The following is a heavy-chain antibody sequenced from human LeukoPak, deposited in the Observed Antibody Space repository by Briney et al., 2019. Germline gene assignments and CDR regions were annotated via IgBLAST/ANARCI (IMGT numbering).Heavy chain of an antibody. V-gene: IGHV4-34*01. Sequence: ETLXLTCAVYGGSFSGYYWSWIRQPPGKGLEWIGEINHSGSTNYNPSLKSRVTISVDTSKNQFSLKLSSVTAADTAVYYCASREYYYDSSAYFDYWGQGTLVTVSS. J-gene: IGHJ4*02. CDR1: GGSFSGYY. CDR3: ASREYYYDSSAYFDY. CDR2: INHSGST. D-gene: IGHD3-22*01.